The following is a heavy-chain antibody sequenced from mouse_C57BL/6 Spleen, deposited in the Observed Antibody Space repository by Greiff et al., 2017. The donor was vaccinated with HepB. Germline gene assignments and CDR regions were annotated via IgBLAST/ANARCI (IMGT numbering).Heavy chain of an antibody. V-gene: IGHV5-9*01. Sequence: DVMLVESGGGLVKPGGSLKLSCAASGFTFSSYTMSWVRQTPEKRLEWVATISGGGGNTYYPDSVKGRFTISRDNAKNTLYLQMSSLRSEDTALYYCARWYYAYFDYWGQGTTLTVSS. CDR1: GFTFSSYT. D-gene: IGHD1-1*01. CDR2: ISGGGGNT. CDR3: ARWYYAYFDY. J-gene: IGHJ2*01.